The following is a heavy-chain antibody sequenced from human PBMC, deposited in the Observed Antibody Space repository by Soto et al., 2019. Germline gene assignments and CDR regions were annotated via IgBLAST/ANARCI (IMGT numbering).Heavy chain of an antibody. CDR1: GFTFSSYS. V-gene: IGHV3-21*01. D-gene: IGHD6-6*01. Sequence: GGSLRLSCAASGFTFSSYSMNWVRQAPGKGLEWVSSISSSSSYIYYADSVKGRFTISRDNAKNSLYLQMNSLRAEDTAVYYCARDPGHSSSSLDYYYYYMDVWGKGTTVTVSS. J-gene: IGHJ6*03. CDR2: ISSSSSYI. CDR3: ARDPGHSSSSLDYYYYYMDV.